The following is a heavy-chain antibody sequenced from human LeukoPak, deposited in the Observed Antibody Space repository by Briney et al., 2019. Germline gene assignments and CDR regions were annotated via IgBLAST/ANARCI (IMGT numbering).Heavy chain of an antibody. D-gene: IGHD3-10*01. J-gene: IGHJ6*02. V-gene: IGHV1-58*02. CDR1: GFTFTSSA. CDR2: IVVGSGNT. Sequence: GTSVKVSCKASGFTFTSSAMQWVRQARGQRLEWIGWIVVGSGNTNYAQKFQERVTITRDMSTSTAYMELSSLRSEDTAVYYCAAGDTTMVRGVITDYYYYGMDVWGQGTTVTVSS. CDR3: AAGDTTMVRGVITDYYYYGMDV.